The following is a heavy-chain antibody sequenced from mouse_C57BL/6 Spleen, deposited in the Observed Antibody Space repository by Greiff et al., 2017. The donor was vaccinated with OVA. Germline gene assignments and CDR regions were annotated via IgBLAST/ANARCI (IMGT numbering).Heavy chain of an antibody. J-gene: IGHJ2*01. CDR3: ARAIYGNYDY. CDR2: IDPSDSYT. CDR1: GYTFTSYW. Sequence: QVQLKQPGAELVKPGASVKLSCKASGYTFTSYWMQWVKQRPGQGLEWIGEIDPSDSYTNYNQKFKGKATLTVDTSSSTAYMQLSSLTSEDSAVYYCARAIYGNYDYWGQGTTLTVSS. D-gene: IGHD2-1*01. V-gene: IGHV1-50*01.